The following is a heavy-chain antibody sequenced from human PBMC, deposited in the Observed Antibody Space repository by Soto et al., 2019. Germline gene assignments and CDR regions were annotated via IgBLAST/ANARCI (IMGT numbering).Heavy chain of an antibody. Sequence: QVQLVESGGGVVQPGRSLRLSCAASGFTFSSYGMHWVRQAPGKGLEWVAVISYDGSNKYYADSVKGRFTISRDNSKNTLYLQMNSLRAEDTAVYYCATNDPRYCISTSCYGGADYWGQGTLVTVSS. CDR2: ISYDGSNK. D-gene: IGHD2-2*01. CDR3: ATNDPRYCISTSCYGGADY. V-gene: IGHV3-30*03. J-gene: IGHJ4*02. CDR1: GFTFSSYG.